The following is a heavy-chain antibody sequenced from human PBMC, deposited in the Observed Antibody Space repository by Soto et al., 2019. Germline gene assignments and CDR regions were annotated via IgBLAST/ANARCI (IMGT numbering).Heavy chain of an antibody. D-gene: IGHD3-3*01. CDR2: ISSSSSTI. J-gene: IGHJ4*02. CDR1: GFTFSSYS. CDR3: ARDFAPHDY. V-gene: IGHV3-48*01. Sequence: GGSLILSWAASGFTFSSYSMNWVRQAPGKGLEWVSYISSSSSTIYYADSVKGRFTISRDNAKNSLYLQMNSLRAEDTAVYYCARDFAPHDYWGQGTLVTVSS.